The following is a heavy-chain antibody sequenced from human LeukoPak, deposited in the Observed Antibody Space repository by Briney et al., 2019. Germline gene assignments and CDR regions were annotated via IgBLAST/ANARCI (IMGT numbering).Heavy chain of an antibody. J-gene: IGHJ4*02. V-gene: IGHV1-18*01. Sequence: ASVKVSCKASGYTFTSYGISWVRQAPGQGLEWMGWISAYNGNTNYAQKLQGRVTITADESTSTAYMELSSLRSEDTAVYYCARAPTYYYGSGSYSSFDYWGQGTLVTVSS. CDR2: ISAYNGNT. CDR1: GYTFTSYG. CDR3: ARAPTYYYGSGSYSSFDY. D-gene: IGHD3-10*01.